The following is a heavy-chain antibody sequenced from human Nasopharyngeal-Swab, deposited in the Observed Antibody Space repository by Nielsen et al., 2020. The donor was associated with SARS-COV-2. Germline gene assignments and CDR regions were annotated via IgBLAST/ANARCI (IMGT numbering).Heavy chain of an antibody. J-gene: IGHJ6*04. CDR1: GGSFSGYY. Sequence: GSLRLSCAVYGGSFSGYYWSWIRQPPGKGLEWIGEINHSGSTNYNPSLKSRVTISVDTSKNQFSLKLSSVTAADTAVYYCARLQGSITMVRGVIGMDVWGKGTTVTVSS. V-gene: IGHV4-34*01. CDR2: INHSGST. D-gene: IGHD3-10*01. CDR3: ARLQGSITMVRGVIGMDV.